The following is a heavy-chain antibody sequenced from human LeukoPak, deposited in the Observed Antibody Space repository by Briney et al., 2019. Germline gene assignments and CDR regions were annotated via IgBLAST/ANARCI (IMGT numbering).Heavy chain of an antibody. D-gene: IGHD2-2*02. V-gene: IGHV3-23*01. J-gene: IGHJ4*02. CDR1: GFTFSSYA. CDR3: AKGGWTYCSSTSCYIPYFDY. Sequence: PGGSLRLSCAASGFTFSSYAMSWVRQAPGKGLEWVSAISGSGGSTYYADSVKGRFTISRDNAKNSLYLQMNSLRAEDMALYYCAKGGWTYCSSTSCYIPYFDYWGQGTLVTVSS. CDR2: ISGSGGST.